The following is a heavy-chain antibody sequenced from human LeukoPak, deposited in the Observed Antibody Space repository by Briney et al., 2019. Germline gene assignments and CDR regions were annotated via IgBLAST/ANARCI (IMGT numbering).Heavy chain of an antibody. CDR3: ARERGYCSSTSCYGPWYFDL. Sequence: SETLSLTCAVYGGSFSGYYWSWIRQPPGKGLEWIGEINHSGSTNYNPSLKSRVTISVDTSKNQFSLKLSSVTAADTAVYYCARERGYCSSTSCYGPWYFDLWGRGTLVTVPS. CDR1: GGSFSGYY. J-gene: IGHJ2*01. V-gene: IGHV4-34*01. D-gene: IGHD2-2*01. CDR2: INHSGST.